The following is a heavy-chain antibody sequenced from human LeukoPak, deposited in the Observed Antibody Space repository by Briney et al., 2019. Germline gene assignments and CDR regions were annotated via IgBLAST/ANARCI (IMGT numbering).Heavy chain of an antibody. Sequence: PSETLSLTCTVSGGSISSSSYYWGWIRQPPGKGLEWIGSVYYSGSTYYNPSLKSRVTISVDTSKNQFSLNRISVTAADTAYYMDVGGKRTTVTGSS. CDR2: VYYSGST. V-gene: IGHV4-39*07. J-gene: IGHJ6*03. CDR1: GGSISSSSYY. CDR3: V.